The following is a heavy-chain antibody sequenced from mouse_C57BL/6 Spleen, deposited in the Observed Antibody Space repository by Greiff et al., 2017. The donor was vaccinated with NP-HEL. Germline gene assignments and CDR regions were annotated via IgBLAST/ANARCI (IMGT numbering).Heavy chain of an antibody. CDR2: ISDGGSYT. CDR1: GFTFSSYA. Sequence: EVQLVESGGGLVKPGGSLKLSCAASGFTFSSYAMSWVRQTPEKRLEWVATISDGGSYTYYPDNVKGRFTISRDNAKNNLYLQMSHLKSEDTAMYYCARDGYYGSSYYWYFDVWGTGTTVTVSS. CDR3: ARDGYYGSSYYWYFDV. V-gene: IGHV5-4*01. D-gene: IGHD1-1*01. J-gene: IGHJ1*03.